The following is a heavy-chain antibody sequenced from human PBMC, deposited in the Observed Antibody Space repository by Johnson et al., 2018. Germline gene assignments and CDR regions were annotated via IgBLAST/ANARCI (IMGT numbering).Heavy chain of an antibody. Sequence: ESGGGVVQPGRSLRLSCAASGFSFSSYVMHWVRQAPGEGLEWVANIWSDGGNINYGDAVKGRFTISRDNSKHTLYLAMNSLRVEDKAGYYCASELGAGPTALCFDFWGRGTMVTVSS. CDR1: GFSFSSYV. V-gene: IGHV3-33*01. CDR3: ASELGAGPTALCFDF. CDR2: IWSDGGNI. D-gene: IGHD2-21*02. J-gene: IGHJ3*01.